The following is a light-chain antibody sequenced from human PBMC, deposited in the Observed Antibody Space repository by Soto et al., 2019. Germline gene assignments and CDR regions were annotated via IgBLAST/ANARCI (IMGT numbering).Light chain of an antibody. J-gene: IGLJ3*02. CDR2: KDS. CDR1: VLAKKY. CDR3: YSAADNNKGV. V-gene: IGLV3-27*01. Sequence: SYELTQPSSVSVSPGQTDRITCSGDVLAKKYARWFQQKPGQAPVLVIYKDSERPSGIPERFSGSSSGTTVTLTISGAQVEDEADYYCYSAADNNKGVFGGGTKLTVL.